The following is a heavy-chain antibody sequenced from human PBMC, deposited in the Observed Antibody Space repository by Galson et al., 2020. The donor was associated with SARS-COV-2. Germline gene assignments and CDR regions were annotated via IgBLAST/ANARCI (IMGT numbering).Heavy chain of an antibody. V-gene: IGHV4-59*08. CDR1: GGSISSYY. CDR2: IYYSGST. Sequence: ETSETLSLTCTVSGGSISSYYWSWIRQPPGKGLEWIGYIYYSGSTNYNPSLKSRVTISVDTSKNQFSLKLSSVTAADTAVYYCARHPYSYYGMDVWGQGTTVTVSS. CDR3: ARHPYSYYGMDV. D-gene: IGHD5-18*01. J-gene: IGHJ6*02.